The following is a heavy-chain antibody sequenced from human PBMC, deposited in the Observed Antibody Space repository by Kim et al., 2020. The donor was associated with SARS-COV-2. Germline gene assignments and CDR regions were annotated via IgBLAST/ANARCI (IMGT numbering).Heavy chain of an antibody. V-gene: IGHV3-23*01. D-gene: IGHD5-12*01. CDR3: VKGAWLDY. CDR1: GFSFGTFD. J-gene: IGHJ4*02. Sequence: GGSLRLSCVASGFSFGTFDMSWVRQAPGKGLKWVSVITRPDDSTYYAESVKGRFTVSRDSARNTLYLQMNSLRADDTAVYYCVKGAWLDYWGPGTLVTVS. CDR2: ITRPDDST.